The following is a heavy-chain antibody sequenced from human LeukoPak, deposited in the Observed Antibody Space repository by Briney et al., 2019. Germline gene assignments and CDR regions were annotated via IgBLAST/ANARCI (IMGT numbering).Heavy chain of an antibody. CDR3: ARQRLDGDILGFDW. CDR2: IHTSGSP. D-gene: IGHD2-21*01. V-gene: IGHV4-4*07. J-gene: IGHJ4*02. Sequence: PSETLSLTCNVSGASISGHYWSWIRHPAGKSLQWIGRIHTSGSPIYNPSLSSRVTMSVDTSKGQFSLTMNSLTAADTAIYYCARQRLDGDILGFDWWGQGTLVTVSS. CDR1: GASISGHY.